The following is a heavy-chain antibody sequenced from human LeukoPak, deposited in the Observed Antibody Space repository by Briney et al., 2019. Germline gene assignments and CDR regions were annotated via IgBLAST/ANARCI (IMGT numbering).Heavy chain of an antibody. Sequence: SETLSLTCAVSGYSISSGYYWGWIRQPPGKGLEWIGSLFYNEDAKYNPSVKSRVTMSIDTSKSQFSLRLTSVTAADTAVYYCAKGETVTTPPFDHWGQGLLVTVSS. CDR1: GYSISSGYY. D-gene: IGHD4-17*01. CDR2: LFYNEDA. V-gene: IGHV4-38-2*01. J-gene: IGHJ4*02. CDR3: AKGETVTTPPFDH.